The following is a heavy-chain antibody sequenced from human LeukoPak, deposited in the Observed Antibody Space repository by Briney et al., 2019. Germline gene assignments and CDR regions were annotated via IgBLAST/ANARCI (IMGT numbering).Heavy chain of an antibody. Sequence: GGSLRLSCAASGFTFDGYAMHWVRQAPGKGLEWVSLISWDGGSTYYADSVKGRFTISRDNGKNSLYLHMNSLRTEDSALYYCAKDARRDGYTPLFDYWGQGTLVTVSS. J-gene: IGHJ4*02. CDR3: AKDARRDGYTPLFDY. D-gene: IGHD5-24*01. V-gene: IGHV3-43D*03. CDR1: GFTFDGYA. CDR2: ISWDGGST.